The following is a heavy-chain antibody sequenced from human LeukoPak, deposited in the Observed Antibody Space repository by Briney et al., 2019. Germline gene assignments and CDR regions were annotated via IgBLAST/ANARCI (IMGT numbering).Heavy chain of an antibody. CDR1: GFTFDDYA. V-gene: IGHV3-43*02. J-gene: IGHJ4*02. CDR3: AKEPPHSGSYYRADPIDY. D-gene: IGHD1-26*01. CDR2: ISGNGGST. Sequence: GGSLRLSCAASGFTFDDYAMHWVRQAPGKGLEWVSLISGNGGSTYYADSVKGRFTISRDNSKNSLYLQMNSLRTEDTALYYCAKEPPHSGSYYRADPIDYWGQGTLVTVSS.